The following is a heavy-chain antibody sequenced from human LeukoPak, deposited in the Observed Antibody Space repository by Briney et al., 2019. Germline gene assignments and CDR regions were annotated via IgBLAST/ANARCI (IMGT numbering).Heavy chain of an antibody. CDR3: NIVVVVAALHQFDY. V-gene: IGHV3-23*01. J-gene: IGHJ4*02. D-gene: IGHD2-15*01. CDR2: LNGRGDSP. CDR1: GFTFSNYA. Sequence: GGSLRLSCAASGFTFSNYAMSWVRQAPGKGLEWVSSLNGRGDSPYYADSVKGRFTISRHNSKNTLYLQMNSLRAEDTAVYYCNIVVVVAALHQFDYWGQGTLVTVSS.